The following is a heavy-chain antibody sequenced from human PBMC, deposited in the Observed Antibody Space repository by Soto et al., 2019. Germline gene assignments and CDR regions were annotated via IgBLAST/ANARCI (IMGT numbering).Heavy chain of an antibody. CDR2: IYYSGST. CDR3: ARRDDSFPYYFDY. V-gene: IGHV4-39*01. D-gene: IGHD3-3*01. Sequence: XGTLALTFTVSGGSISSSGYYWGWIRQPPGKGLEWIGSIYYSGSTYYNPSLKSRVTISVDTSKNQFSLKLSSVTAADTAVYYCARRDDSFPYYFDYWGQGTLVTVS. J-gene: IGHJ4*02. CDR1: GGSISSSGYY.